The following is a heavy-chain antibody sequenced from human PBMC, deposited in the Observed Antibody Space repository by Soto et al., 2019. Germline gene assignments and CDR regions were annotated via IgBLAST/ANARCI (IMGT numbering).Heavy chain of an antibody. D-gene: IGHD6-6*01. J-gene: IGHJ4*02. CDR2: ISNDENIK. V-gene: IGHV3-33*01. CDR1: GFTFRNFG. Sequence: GGSLRLSCVASGFTFRNFGMHWARQAPGKGLEWVAVISNDENIKRYADSVRGRFAIARGNSKNTLYLQVTSLRAEDTAIYYCARGLRSVLDYWGQGALVTVSS. CDR3: ARGLRSVLDY.